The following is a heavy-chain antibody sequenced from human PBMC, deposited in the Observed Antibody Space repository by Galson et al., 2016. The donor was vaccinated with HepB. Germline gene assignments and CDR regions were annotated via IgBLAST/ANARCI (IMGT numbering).Heavy chain of an antibody. J-gene: IGHJ4*01. CDR2: TYYRSKWYN. CDR3: ASQVGVGVRHFDC. D-gene: IGHD1-26*01. V-gene: IGHV6-1*01. CDR1: GDSVSNNSAA. Sequence: CAISGDSVSNNSAAWNWIRQSPSRGLEWLGRTYYRSKWYNDYAVSVKSRITIKPDTSKNQFSLQLNSVTPEDTAVYFCASQVGVGVRHFDCWGHGTVVAVSS.